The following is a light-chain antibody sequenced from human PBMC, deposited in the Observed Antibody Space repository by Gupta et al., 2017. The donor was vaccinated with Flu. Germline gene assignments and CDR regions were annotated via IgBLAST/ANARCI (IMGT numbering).Light chain of an antibody. CDR2: SDD. J-gene: IGLJ3*02. Sequence: QSVLTQPPSASGTPGQRVTISCSGSSTNIGRNTVNWYQQLQGAAPRLLIYSDDQRPSGVPDRFSGSKSGTSASLAISGLQSEDEADYHCAAWDDSLNGGVFGGGTKLTVL. CDR1: STNIGRNT. CDR3: AAWDDSLNGGV. V-gene: IGLV1-44*01.